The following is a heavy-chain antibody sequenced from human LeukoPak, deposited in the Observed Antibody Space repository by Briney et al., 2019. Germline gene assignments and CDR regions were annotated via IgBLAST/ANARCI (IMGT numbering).Heavy chain of an antibody. J-gene: IGHJ4*02. Sequence: GGSLRLSSAASGFTFSSYGMHWVRQAPGKGLEWVAVIWYDGSNKYYADSVKGRFTISRDNSKNTLYLQMNSLRAEDTAVYYCARANDILTGSYEPLDYWGQGTLVTVSS. V-gene: IGHV3-33*01. CDR1: GFTFSSYG. CDR3: ARANDILTGSYEPLDY. CDR2: IWYDGSNK. D-gene: IGHD3-9*01.